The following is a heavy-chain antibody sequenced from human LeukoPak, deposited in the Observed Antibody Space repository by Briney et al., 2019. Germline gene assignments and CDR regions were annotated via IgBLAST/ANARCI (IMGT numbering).Heavy chain of an antibody. CDR2: ISSTSSTI. J-gene: IGHJ4*02. V-gene: IGHV3-48*01. CDR1: GFTFSTYS. Sequence: GGSLRLFCAASGFTFSTYSVNWARQAPGEGLEWVSYISSTSSTIYYANSVTGLITISRDNAKNSLYLQMNSLRAEDRAVYYCARDQNYDSSGYPDYWGQGTLVTVSS. D-gene: IGHD3-22*01. CDR3: ARDQNYDSSGYPDY.